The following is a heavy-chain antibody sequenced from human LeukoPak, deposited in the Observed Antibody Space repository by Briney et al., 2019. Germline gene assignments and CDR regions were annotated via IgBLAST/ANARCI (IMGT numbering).Heavy chain of an antibody. CDR3: SKGSGQYYDF. Sequence: GGSLRLSCAVSGLTLSKVWMNWVRQAPGKGLEWVGRIKSQTHGGTADFAAPVRGRFSISRDDSKNTLYLQMNSLTTEDTAVYYCSKGSGQYYDFWGQGTLVTVSS. V-gene: IGHV3-15*07. CDR2: IKSQTHGGTA. J-gene: IGHJ4*02. CDR1: GLTLSKVW. D-gene: IGHD3-22*01.